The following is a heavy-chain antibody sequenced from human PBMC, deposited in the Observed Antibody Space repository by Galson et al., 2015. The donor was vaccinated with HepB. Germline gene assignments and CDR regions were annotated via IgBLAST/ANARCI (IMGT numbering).Heavy chain of an antibody. CDR1: GYTFTSYY. Sequence: SVKVSCKASGYTFTSYYMHWVRQAPGQGLEWMGIINPSGGSTSYAQKFQGRVTMTRDTPTSTVYMELSSLRSEDTAVYYCARDIVVVPAADYGMDVWGQGTTVTVSS. V-gene: IGHV1-46*01. D-gene: IGHD2-2*01. CDR3: ARDIVVVPAADYGMDV. CDR2: INPSGGST. J-gene: IGHJ6*02.